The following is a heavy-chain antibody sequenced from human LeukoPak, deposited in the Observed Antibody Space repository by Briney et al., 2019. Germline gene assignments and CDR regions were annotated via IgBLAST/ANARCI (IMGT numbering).Heavy chain of an antibody. CDR1: GYTFTSYG. D-gene: IGHD3-10*01. CDR2: IIPIFGTA. V-gene: IGHV1-69*13. J-gene: IGHJ4*02. Sequence: ASVKVSCKASGYTFTSYGISWVRQAPGQGLEWMGGIIPIFGTANYAQKFQGRVTITADESTSTAYMELSSLRSEDTAVYYCARGPEGTFDYWGQGTLVTVSS. CDR3: ARGPEGTFDY.